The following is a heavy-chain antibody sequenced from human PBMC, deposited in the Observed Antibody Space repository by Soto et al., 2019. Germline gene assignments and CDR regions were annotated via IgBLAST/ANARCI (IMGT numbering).Heavy chain of an antibody. CDR2: TSYTGNT. Sequence: GSLSRGCRVSGGSVPSHDGGWIRQFPGQGLEWIAYTSYTGNTNYNPSLQSRVTISLDTSKNQLSLKLTSMTAADTAVYYCARDMHAGLTHYFDPWGQGTPVTVYS. CDR1: GGSVPSHD. D-gene: IGHD1-20*01. V-gene: IGHV4-59*02. CDR3: ARDMHAGLTHYFDP. J-gene: IGHJ5*02.